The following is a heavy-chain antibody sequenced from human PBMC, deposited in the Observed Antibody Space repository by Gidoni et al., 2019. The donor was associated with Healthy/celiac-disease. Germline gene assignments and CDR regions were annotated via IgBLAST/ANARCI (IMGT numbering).Heavy chain of an antibody. CDR1: RGSISSSSYY. V-gene: IGHV4-39*01. J-gene: IGHJ4*02. Sequence: QLQLQESGPGLVKPSETLSLPCTVSRGSISSSSYYWGWIRQPPGKGLEWIGSIYYSGSTYYNPSLKRRVTISVDTSKNQFSLKLSSVTAADTAVYYCARRWGSGYFDYWGQGTLVTVSS. CDR3: ARRWGSGYFDY. CDR2: IYYSGST. D-gene: IGHD3-10*01.